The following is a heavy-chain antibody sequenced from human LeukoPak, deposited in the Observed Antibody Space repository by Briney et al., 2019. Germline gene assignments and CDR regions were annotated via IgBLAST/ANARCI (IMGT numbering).Heavy chain of an antibody. CDR3: ARGGGYDSSGYYIDY. CDR1: GGSFSGYY. CDR2: INHSGST. Sequence: SETLSLTCAVYGGSFSGYYWSWIRPPPGKGLEWIGEINHSGSTNYNPSLKSRVTISVDTSKNQFSLKLSSVTAADTAVYYCARGGGYDSSGYYIDYWGQGTLVTVSS. J-gene: IGHJ4*02. V-gene: IGHV4-34*01. D-gene: IGHD3-22*01.